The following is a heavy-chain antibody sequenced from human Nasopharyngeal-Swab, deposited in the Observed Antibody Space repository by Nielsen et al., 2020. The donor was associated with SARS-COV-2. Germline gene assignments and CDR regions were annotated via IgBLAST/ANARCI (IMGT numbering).Heavy chain of an antibody. CDR2: MSGGGGST. Sequence: GESLKISCTASGFTFDSYAMHWLRQVPGKGLEWVSAMSGGGGSTYYADSVKGRFTISRDNPKNTLYLEMNSLRTEDTAVYYCARESRQTFYFYYNWFDPWGQGTLVTVSS. CDR1: GFTFDSYA. J-gene: IGHJ5*02. V-gene: IGHV3-23*01. CDR3: ARESRQTFYFYYNWFDP. D-gene: IGHD3-22*01.